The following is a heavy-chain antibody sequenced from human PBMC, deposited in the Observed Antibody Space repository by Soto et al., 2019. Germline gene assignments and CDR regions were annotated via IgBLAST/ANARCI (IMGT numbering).Heavy chain of an antibody. CDR2: ISYDGSNK. Sequence: GGSLRLSCAASGFTFSSYGMHWVRQAPGKGLEWVAVISYDGSNKYYADSVKGRFTISRDNSKNTLYLQMNSLRAEDTAVYYCAKGGGLYGDYWYFDLWGRGTLVTVSS. CDR1: GFTFSSYG. J-gene: IGHJ2*01. V-gene: IGHV3-30*18. CDR3: AKGGGLYGDYWYFDL. D-gene: IGHD4-17*01.